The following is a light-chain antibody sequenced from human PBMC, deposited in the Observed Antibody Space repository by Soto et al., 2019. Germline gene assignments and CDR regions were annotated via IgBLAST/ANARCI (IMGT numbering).Light chain of an antibody. J-gene: IGLJ2*01. CDR3: CSYAGNNFAVI. Sequence: QSALTQPASVSGSPGQSITISCTGTSSDVGSYNLVSWYQQHPGKSPKLMIHEDSKRPSGVSNRFACSKSGNTASLTISGLQAEDEADYYCCSYAGNNFAVIFGGGTKLTVL. CDR1: SSDVGSYNL. V-gene: IGLV2-23*01. CDR2: EDS.